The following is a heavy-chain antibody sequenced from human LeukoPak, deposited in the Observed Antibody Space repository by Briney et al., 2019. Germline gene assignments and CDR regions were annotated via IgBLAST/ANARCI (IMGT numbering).Heavy chain of an antibody. V-gene: IGHV3-48*01. CDR2: ISSSSSTI. J-gene: IGHJ4*02. CDR3: ARENYDYVWGSYRYLDY. Sequence: HPGGSLRLTCAASGFTFSSYSMNWVRQAPGKGLEWVSYISSSSSTIYYADSVKGRFTISRDNAKSSLYLQMNSLRAEDTAVYYCARENYDYVWGSYRYLDYWGQGTLVTVSS. CDR1: GFTFSSYS. D-gene: IGHD3-16*02.